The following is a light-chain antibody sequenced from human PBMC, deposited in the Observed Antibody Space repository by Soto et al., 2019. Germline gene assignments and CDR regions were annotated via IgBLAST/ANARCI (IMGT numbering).Light chain of an antibody. CDR1: QSVSSY. CDR2: EAS. CDR3: QQRSNWPPLT. V-gene: IGKV3-11*01. J-gene: IGKJ4*01. Sequence: EIVLTQSPATLSLSPGERATLSCRASQSVSSYLAWYQQKPGQAPRLLIYEASNRATGIPARFSGSGSGTDVTLTISSLEHDDFAVYDCQQRSNWPPLTFGGGTKVELK.